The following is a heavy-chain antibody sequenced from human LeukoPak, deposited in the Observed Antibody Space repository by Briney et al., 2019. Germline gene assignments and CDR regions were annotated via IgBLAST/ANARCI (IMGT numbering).Heavy chain of an antibody. CDR3: ARGPGYYVFWSGYLWENYYMDV. Sequence: SETLSLTCAVYGGSFSGYYWSWIRQPPGQGLEWIGEINHSGSTNYNPSLKSRVTISVDTSKNQFSLKLSSVTAAGTAVYYCARGPGYYVFWSGYLWENYYMDVWGKGTTVTVSS. CDR2: INHSGST. V-gene: IGHV4-34*01. CDR1: GGSFSGYY. D-gene: IGHD3-3*01. J-gene: IGHJ6*03.